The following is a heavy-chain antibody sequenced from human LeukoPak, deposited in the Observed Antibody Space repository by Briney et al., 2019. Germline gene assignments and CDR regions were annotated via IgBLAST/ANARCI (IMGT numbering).Heavy chain of an antibody. CDR1: GGSISSGSHY. V-gene: IGHV4-61*10. Sequence: SETLSLTCTVSGGSISSGSHYWSWIRQPAGKGLEWIGYIYYSGSTNYNPSLKSRVTISVDTSKNQFSLKLSSVTAADTAVYYCARYSSRRVYYFDYWGQGTLVTVSS. J-gene: IGHJ4*02. CDR2: IYYSGST. D-gene: IGHD6-13*01. CDR3: ARYSSRRVYYFDY.